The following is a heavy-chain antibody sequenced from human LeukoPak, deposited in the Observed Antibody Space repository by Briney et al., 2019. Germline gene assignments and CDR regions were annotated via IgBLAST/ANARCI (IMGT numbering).Heavy chain of an antibody. J-gene: IGHJ4*02. Sequence: PGGSLRLSCAAPRFSFSHYTMNWVRQAPGKGLEWISSISGRGTDIYYADSVKGRFTISRDNANNSVYLQMNSLRAEDTAVYYCARVGYCSGGSCFWGGYFDYWGQGTLVAVSS. V-gene: IGHV3-21*06. CDR3: ARVGYCSGGSCFWGGYFDY. CDR1: RFSFSHYT. CDR2: ISGRGTDI. D-gene: IGHD2-15*01.